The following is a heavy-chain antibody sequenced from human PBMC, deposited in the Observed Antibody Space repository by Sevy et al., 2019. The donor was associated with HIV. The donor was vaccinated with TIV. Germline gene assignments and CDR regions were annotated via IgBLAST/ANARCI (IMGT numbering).Heavy chain of an antibody. D-gene: IGHD4-17*01. V-gene: IGHV3-33*01. CDR1: GFTFSSFG. J-gene: IGHJ4*01. Sequence: GGSPRLSCAASGFTFSSFGMHWVRQAPGKGLEWVAVIWFDGSNTYYADSVKGRFTISRYIAKNTLHLQMNSLRAEDTAVYYCARDLEFYDSGDYGPAFMPDFWGHGTLVTVSS. CDR2: IWFDGSNT. CDR3: ARDLEFYDSGDYGPAFMPDF.